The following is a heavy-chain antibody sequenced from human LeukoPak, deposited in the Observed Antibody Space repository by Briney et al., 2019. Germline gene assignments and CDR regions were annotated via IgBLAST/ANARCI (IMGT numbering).Heavy chain of an antibody. V-gene: IGHV4-39*01. CDR2: IYYSGNT. Sequence: SETLSLTCTVSGGSISGSSYYWGWIRQPPGKGLEWIGSIYYSGNTYYNPSLKSRVTISVDTSKNQFSLKLSSVTATDTAVYFCARHVEQWLTPFDFWGRGTLVTVSS. CDR1: GGSISGSSYY. CDR3: ARHVEQWLTPFDF. J-gene: IGHJ4*02. D-gene: IGHD6-19*01.